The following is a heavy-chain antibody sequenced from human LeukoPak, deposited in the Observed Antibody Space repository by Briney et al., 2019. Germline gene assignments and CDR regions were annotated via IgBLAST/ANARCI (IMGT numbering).Heavy chain of an antibody. CDR3: TTGYCSSTSCSFFDY. CDR1: GFTFSNAW. J-gene: IGHJ4*02. D-gene: IGHD2-2*01. V-gene: IGHV3-15*01. Sequence: GGSLRLSCAASGFTFSNAWMSWVRQAPGKGLEWVGRIKSKTDGGTTDYAAPVKGRFTISRDDSKNTLYLQMNSLKTEDTAVYYCTTGYCSSTSCSFFDYWGQGTLVTVSS. CDR2: IKSKTDGGTT.